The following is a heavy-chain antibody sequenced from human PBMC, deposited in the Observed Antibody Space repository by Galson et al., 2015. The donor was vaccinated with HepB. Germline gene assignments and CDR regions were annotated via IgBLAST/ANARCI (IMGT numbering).Heavy chain of an antibody. J-gene: IGHJ4*02. D-gene: IGHD6-19*01. CDR3: ARGYSSGWYARY. CDR1: GYTFTSYY. Sequence: SVKVSCKASGYTFTSYYMHWVRQAPGQGLEWMGIINPSGGSTSYAQMLQGRVTMTRDTSTSTVYMELSSLRSEDTAVYYCARGYSSGWYARYWGQGTLVTVSS. CDR2: INPSGGST. V-gene: IGHV1-46*04.